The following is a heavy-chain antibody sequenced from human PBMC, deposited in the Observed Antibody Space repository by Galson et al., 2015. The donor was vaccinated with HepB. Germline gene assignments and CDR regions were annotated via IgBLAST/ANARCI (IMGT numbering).Heavy chain of an antibody. CDR1: GFPFGNYA. CDR3: ILRGAAAY. Sequence: SLRLSCAGSGFPFGNYAMSWFRQAPGKGLEWLGYIKSKTFGGTTQYAASVRGRFTISRDDSAILAYLQMNNLRIEDTAMYYCILRGAAAYWGQGTLVTGPS. D-gene: IGHD2-15*01. J-gene: IGHJ4*02. V-gene: IGHV3-49*03. CDR2: IKSKTFGGTT.